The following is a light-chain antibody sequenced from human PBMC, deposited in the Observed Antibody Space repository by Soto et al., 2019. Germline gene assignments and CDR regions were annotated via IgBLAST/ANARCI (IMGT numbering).Light chain of an antibody. CDR3: MQNLQSPPR. V-gene: IGKV2-28*01. Sequence: DIVMTQSPLSLPVTPGEPASISCRSSQSLLHSNGYNYLAWYLQKPGQSPQLLIYLGSNRASGVPDRFNGSGSGSEFTLSVSRVETEDVGVYYCMQNLQSPPRFGQGPRVDIK. J-gene: IGKJ1*01. CDR2: LGS. CDR1: QSLLHSNGYNY.